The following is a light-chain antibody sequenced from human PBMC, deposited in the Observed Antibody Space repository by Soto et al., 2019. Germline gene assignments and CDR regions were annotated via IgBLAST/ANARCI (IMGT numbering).Light chain of an antibody. Sequence: LTSSRATPSVSAEKLAPSSCTASQSASSYLAWYQQKPGQAPRLLIYGASNRATGIPARFSGSGSGTDFTLTISSLEPEDFAVYFCQQYGSSPWTFGQGTKVDI. CDR2: GAS. J-gene: IGKJ1*01. CDR3: QQYGSSPWT. CDR1: QSASSY. V-gene: IGKV3-20*01.